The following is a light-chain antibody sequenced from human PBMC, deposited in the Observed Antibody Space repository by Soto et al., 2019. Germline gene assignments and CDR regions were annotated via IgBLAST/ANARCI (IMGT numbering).Light chain of an antibody. CDR2: EGS. Sequence: QSVLTQPASVSGSPGQSITISCTGTSSDVGSYNLVSWYQQHPGKAPKLMIYEGSKRPSGVSNRFSGSKSGNTASLTISGLQAEDGADYYCCSYAGSSTLVFGTGTKVTVL. CDR1: SSDVGSYNL. V-gene: IGLV2-23*01. CDR3: CSYAGSSTLV. J-gene: IGLJ1*01.